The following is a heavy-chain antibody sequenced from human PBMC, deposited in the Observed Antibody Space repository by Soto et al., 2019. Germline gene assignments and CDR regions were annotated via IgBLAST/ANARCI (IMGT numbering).Heavy chain of an antibody. V-gene: IGHV4-39*01. J-gene: IGHJ3*02. CDR2: IDYSGST. D-gene: IGHD3-22*01. CDR3: ARHGSRYDSSGRNDAFDI. Sequence: QLQLQESGPGLVKPSETLSLTCTVSGGSISSSSYYWGWIRQPPGKGLEWIGSIDYSGSTYYNPSLKSRVPISVDTSKNQFSLKLSSVTAADTAVYYCARHGSRYDSSGRNDAFDIWGQGTMVTVSS. CDR1: GGSISSSSYY.